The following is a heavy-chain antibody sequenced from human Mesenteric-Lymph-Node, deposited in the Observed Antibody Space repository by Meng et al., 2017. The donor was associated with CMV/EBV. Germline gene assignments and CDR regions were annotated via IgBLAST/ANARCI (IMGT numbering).Heavy chain of an antibody. Sequence: GGSLRLSCAASGFTFSSYWMHWVRQAPGKGLVWVSRINGNGGSTTYADSVKGRFTISRDNAKDTVFLQLNSLRAEDTAVYYCAKEVYYGMDVWGQGTTVTVSS. J-gene: IGHJ6*02. CDR3: AKEVYYGMDV. V-gene: IGHV3-74*01. CDR1: GFTFSSYW. CDR2: INGNGGST.